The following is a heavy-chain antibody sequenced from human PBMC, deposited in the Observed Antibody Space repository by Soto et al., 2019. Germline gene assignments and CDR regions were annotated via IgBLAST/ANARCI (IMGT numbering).Heavy chain of an antibody. V-gene: IGHV4-61*01. D-gene: IGHD3-3*01. CDR2: VYHTGRT. J-gene: IGHJ4*02. CDR1: GGSFKSGSYS. CDR3: ARDFAYFDP. Sequence: QVQLQESGPGLVKPSETLSLTCTVSGGSFKSGSYSWSWIRQPPGKGLEWIGYVYHTGRTSYSPSLMSRVSISMDTSKNQFSLNLDSVTAADTSVYFCARDFAYFDPWGQGTLVTVSS.